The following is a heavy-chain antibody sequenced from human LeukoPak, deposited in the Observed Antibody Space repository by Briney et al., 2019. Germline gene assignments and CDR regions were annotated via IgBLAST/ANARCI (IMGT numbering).Heavy chain of an antibody. D-gene: IGHD6-19*01. CDR2: IYYGGST. CDR1: GGSISSYY. V-gene: IGHV4-59*01. CDR3: ARGYSSGWGSLFDL. Sequence: SETLSLTCTVSGGSISSYYWSWIRQPPGKGLEWIGYIYYGGSTNYNPSLKSRVTISVDTSKNQFSLKLSSVTAADTAVYYCARGYSSGWGSLFDLWGRGTLVTVSS. J-gene: IGHJ2*01.